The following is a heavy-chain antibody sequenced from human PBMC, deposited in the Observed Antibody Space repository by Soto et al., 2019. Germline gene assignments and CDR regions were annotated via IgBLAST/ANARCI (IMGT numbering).Heavy chain of an antibody. CDR1: GFIFSSYA. J-gene: IGHJ6*02. D-gene: IGHD6-13*01. V-gene: IGHV3-23*01. CDR2: ISGSGGST. Sequence: EVQLLESGGGLVQPGGSLRLSCAASGFIFSSYAMSWVRQAPGMGLEWVSAISGSGGSTYYADSVKGRFTISRDNSKNTLYLQMNSLRAEDTAVYYCAKDGYSCSSPYYYYYGMDVWGQGTTVTVSS. CDR3: AKDGYSCSSPYYYYYGMDV.